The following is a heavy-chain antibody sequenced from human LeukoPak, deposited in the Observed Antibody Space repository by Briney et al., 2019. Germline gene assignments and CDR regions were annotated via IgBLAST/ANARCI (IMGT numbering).Heavy chain of an antibody. V-gene: IGHV3-53*01. Sequence: GGSLRLSCAASGFTVSSNYMSWVRQAPGKGLEWVSVIYSGGSAYYADSVKGRFTISRDNSKNTLYLQMNSLRAEDTAVYYCAREFSGTDAFDIWGQGTMVTVSS. CDR3: AREFSGTDAFDI. CDR2: IYSGGSA. CDR1: GFTVSSNY. J-gene: IGHJ3*02.